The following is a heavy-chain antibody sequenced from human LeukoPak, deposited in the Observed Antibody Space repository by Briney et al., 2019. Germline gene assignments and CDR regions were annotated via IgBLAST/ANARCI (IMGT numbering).Heavy chain of an antibody. J-gene: IGHJ6*02. Sequence: GGSLRLSCAASGFTFSSYGMHWVRQAPGKGLEWVAVISYDGSNKYYADSVKGRFTISRDNSKNTLYLQMNSLRAEDTAVYYCAKRRPDYDFWSGRSYGMDVWGQGTTVTVSS. CDR2: ISYDGSNK. CDR3: AKRRPDYDFWSGRSYGMDV. V-gene: IGHV3-30*18. CDR1: GFTFSSYG. D-gene: IGHD3-3*01.